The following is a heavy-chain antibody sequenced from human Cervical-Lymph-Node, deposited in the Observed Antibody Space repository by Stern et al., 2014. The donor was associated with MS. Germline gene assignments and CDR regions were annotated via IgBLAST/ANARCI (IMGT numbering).Heavy chain of an antibody. CDR1: TFSSYD. D-gene: IGHD2-21*02. V-gene: IGHV1-69*01. J-gene: IGHJ4*02. Sequence: VQLVESGAEVKKPGSSVKVSCKATFSSYDISWVRQAPGQGPAGMGGIIPVLGAANYAQKFQGRVTITADESTNTVYMELSSLRSEDTGVYFCARARGGMTERSWRESGFASWGQGTLVTVSS. CDR3: ARARGGMTERSWRESGFAS. CDR2: IIPVLGAA.